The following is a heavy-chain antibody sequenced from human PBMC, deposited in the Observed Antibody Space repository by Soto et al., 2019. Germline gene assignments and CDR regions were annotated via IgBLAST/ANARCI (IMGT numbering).Heavy chain of an antibody. Sequence: QVQLVESGGGVVQPGRSLRLSCAASGFTFRNYGMHWVRQAPGKGLEWLAVIWYDGSNKYYADSVKGRFTISRDNSKNTLNLQMNSLRAEDTAVYYCARDVRSRRYDLWGQGTLVTVSS. V-gene: IGHV3-33*01. D-gene: IGHD3-10*02. J-gene: IGHJ5*02. CDR3: ARDVRSRRYDL. CDR1: GFTFRNYG. CDR2: IWYDGSNK.